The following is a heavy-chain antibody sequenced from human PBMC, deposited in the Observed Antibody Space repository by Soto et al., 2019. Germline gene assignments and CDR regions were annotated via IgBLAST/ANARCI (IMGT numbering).Heavy chain of an antibody. D-gene: IGHD6-19*01. CDR3: ARDQEWLVVDASDI. Sequence: ASVKVSCKASGYTFTSYDINWVRQATGQGLEWMGWMNPNSGNTGYAQKFQGRVTMTTDTSTSTAYMELRSLRSEDTAVYYCARDQEWLVVDASDIWGQGTMVTVS. CDR2: MNPNSGNT. J-gene: IGHJ3*02. V-gene: IGHV1-8*01. CDR1: GYTFTSYD.